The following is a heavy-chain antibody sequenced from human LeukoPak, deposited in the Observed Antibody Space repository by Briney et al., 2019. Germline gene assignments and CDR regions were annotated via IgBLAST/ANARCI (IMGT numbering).Heavy chain of an antibody. CDR3: ARAGVGEDSFRGYSYGYPHSATNSKYYYYGMDV. V-gene: IGHV4-34*01. D-gene: IGHD5-18*01. CDR2: INHSGST. Sequence: PSETLSLTCAVYGGSFSGYYWSWIRQPPGKGLEWIGEINHSGSTNYNPSLKSRVTISVDTSKNQFSLKLSSVTAADTAVYYCARAGVGEDSFRGYSYGYPHSATNSKYYYYGMDVWGQGTTVTVSS. CDR1: GGSFSGYY. J-gene: IGHJ6*02.